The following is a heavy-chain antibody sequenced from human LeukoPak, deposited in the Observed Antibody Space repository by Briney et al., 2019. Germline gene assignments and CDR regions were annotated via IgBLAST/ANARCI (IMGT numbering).Heavy chain of an antibody. J-gene: IGHJ4*02. CDR1: GGSISSYY. CDR3: ARRGYSSGFLDY. Sequence: SETLSLTCTVSGGSISSYYWSWIRQPPGKGLEWIGYIYYSGSTNYNPSLKSRVTISVDTSKNHFSLKLSSVTAADTAVYYCARRGYSSGFLDYWGQGTLVTVPS. D-gene: IGHD5-18*01. CDR2: IYYSGST. V-gene: IGHV4-59*08.